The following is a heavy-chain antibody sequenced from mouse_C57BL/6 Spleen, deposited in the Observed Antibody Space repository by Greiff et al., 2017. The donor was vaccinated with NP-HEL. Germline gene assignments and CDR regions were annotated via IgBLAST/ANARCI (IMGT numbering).Heavy chain of an antibody. CDR1: GFTFSDYG. J-gene: IGHJ4*01. V-gene: IGHV5-17*01. CDR3: ARGPTWPYAMDY. Sequence: EVKLMESGGGLVKPGGSLKLSCAASGFTFSDYGMHWVRQAPEKGLVWVAYISSGSSTIYYADTVKGRFTISRDNAKNTLFLQMTSLRSEDTAMYYCARGPTWPYAMDYWGQGTSVTVSS. CDR2: ISSGSSTI.